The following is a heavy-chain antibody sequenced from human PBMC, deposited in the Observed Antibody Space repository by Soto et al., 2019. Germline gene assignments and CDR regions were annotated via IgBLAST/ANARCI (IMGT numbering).Heavy chain of an antibody. CDR1: GFTFSSYA. V-gene: IGHV3-23*01. D-gene: IGHD1-26*01. Sequence: GGSLRLSCAASGFTFSSYAMSWVRQAPGKGLEWVSAISGSGGSTYYADSMKGRFTISRDNSKNTLYLQMNSLRAEDTAVYYCAKDLSGSSRPHNYYYYGMDVWGQGTTVTVSS. CDR3: AKDLSGSSRPHNYYYYGMDV. J-gene: IGHJ6*02. CDR2: ISGSGGST.